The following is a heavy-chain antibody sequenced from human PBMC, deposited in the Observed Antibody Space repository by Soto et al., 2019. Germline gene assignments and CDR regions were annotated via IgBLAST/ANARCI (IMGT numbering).Heavy chain of an antibody. J-gene: IGHJ4*02. V-gene: IGHV3-53*01. CDR2: IYSGGST. CDR1: GFTVSSNY. CDR3: ARDLRRALDY. Sequence: PGGSLRLSCAASGFTVSSNYMSWIRQAPGKGLEWVSVIYSGGSTYYADSVKGRFTISRDNSKNTLYLQMNSLRAEDTAVYYCARDLRRALDYWGQGTLVTVSS.